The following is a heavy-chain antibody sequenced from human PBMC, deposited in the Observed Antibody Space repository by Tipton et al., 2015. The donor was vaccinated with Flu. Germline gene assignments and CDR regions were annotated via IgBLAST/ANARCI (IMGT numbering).Heavy chain of an antibody. CDR2: ITSGGYDM. D-gene: IGHD1/OR15-1a*01. J-gene: IGHJ4*02. CDR1: GFTVSSYA. CDR3: ARGGWASDTNNLLDY. V-gene: IGHV3-21*04. Sequence: SLRLSCAASGFTVSSYAMSWVRQAPGKGLEWVSYITSGGYDMYYADSVKGRFTISRDNAKNSLYLQLNSLRPEDTAIYYCARGGWASDTNNLLDYWGQGTLVTVSS.